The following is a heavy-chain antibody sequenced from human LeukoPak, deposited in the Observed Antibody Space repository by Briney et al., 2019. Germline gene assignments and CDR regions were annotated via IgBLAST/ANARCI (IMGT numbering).Heavy chain of an antibody. Sequence: RTSETLSLTCAVYGGSFSGYYWSWIRQPPGKGLEWIGEINHSGSTNYNPSLKSRVTISVDTSKNQFSLKLSSVTAADTAVYYCARRRGYSYSSRYYYYMDVWGKGTTVTISS. CDR2: INHSGST. CDR3: ARRRGYSYSSRYYYYMDV. J-gene: IGHJ6*03. V-gene: IGHV4-34*01. CDR1: GGSFSGYY. D-gene: IGHD5-18*01.